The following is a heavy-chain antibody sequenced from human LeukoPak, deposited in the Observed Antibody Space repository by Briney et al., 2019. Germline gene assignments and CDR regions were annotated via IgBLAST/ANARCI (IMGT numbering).Heavy chain of an antibody. D-gene: IGHD5-18*01. CDR1: GFTFSNYW. CDR3: ARDPSRGYTYGYEDY. CDR2: IKQDGSEK. J-gene: IGHJ4*02. V-gene: IGHV3-7*01. Sequence: GGSLRLSCAASGFTFSNYWMNWVRQAPGKGLEWVANIKQDGSEKYYVDSVKGRFTISRDNAKNSLYLQMNSLRAEDTAVYYCARDPSRGYTYGYEDYWGQGTLVTVSS.